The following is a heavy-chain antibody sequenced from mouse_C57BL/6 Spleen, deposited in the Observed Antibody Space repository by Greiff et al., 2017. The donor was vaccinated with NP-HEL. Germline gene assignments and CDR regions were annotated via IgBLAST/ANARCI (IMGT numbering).Heavy chain of an antibody. CDR1: GFNIKDYY. CDR2: IDPEDGET. D-gene: IGHD1-1*01. V-gene: IGHV14-2*01. J-gene: IGHJ4*01. Sequence: VQLKESGAELVKPGASVKLSCTASGFNIKDYYMHWVKQRTEQGLEWIGRIDPEDGETKYAPKFQGKATITADTSSNTAYLQLSSLTSEDTAVYYCASDYGSSYGYAMDYWGQGTSVTVSS. CDR3: ASDYGSSYGYAMDY.